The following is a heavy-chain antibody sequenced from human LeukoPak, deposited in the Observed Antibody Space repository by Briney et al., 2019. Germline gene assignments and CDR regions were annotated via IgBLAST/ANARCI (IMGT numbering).Heavy chain of an antibody. Sequence: SVKVSYKPSGGTFNSYAISWVRQAPAQGLEWMGGIIPIFGSANYAQKFQGRVTITADESTSTAYMELSSLRSEDTAVDYCARSRDGYKNWFGPWGQGTLVTVSS. CDR3: ARSRDGYKNWFGP. D-gene: IGHD5-24*01. CDR2: IIPIFGSA. J-gene: IGHJ5*02. V-gene: IGHV1-69*01. CDR1: GGTFNSYA.